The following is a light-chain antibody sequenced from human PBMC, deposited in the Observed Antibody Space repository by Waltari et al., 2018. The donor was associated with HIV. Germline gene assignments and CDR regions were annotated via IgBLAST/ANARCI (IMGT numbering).Light chain of an antibody. V-gene: IGLV3-19*01. J-gene: IGLJ2*01. CDR3: NSRDSSGNLVV. CDR1: SLRSYY. Sequence: SSELTQAPAVSVALGQTVRITCQGDSLRSYYASCYQQKPGQAPVLVIYGKNNRPSGIPDRFSGSSSGNTASLTITGAQAEDEADYYCNSRDSSGNLVVFGGGTKLTVL. CDR2: GKN.